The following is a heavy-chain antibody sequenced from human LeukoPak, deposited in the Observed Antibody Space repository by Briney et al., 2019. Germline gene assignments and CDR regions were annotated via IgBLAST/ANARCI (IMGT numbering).Heavy chain of an antibody. D-gene: IGHD3-22*01. CDR1: GFTFSSYG. CDR3: ARDGLDSSGPVAFDI. J-gene: IGHJ3*02. CDR2: IHIDGDT. V-gene: IGHV3-66*01. Sequence: GRSLRLSCAASGFTFSSYGMHWVRQAPGKGLEWVSIIHIDGDTHYADSVKGRFTISRDNSKSTVYLQMNSLRSEDTAVYYCARDGLDSSGPVAFDIWGQGTMVTVSS.